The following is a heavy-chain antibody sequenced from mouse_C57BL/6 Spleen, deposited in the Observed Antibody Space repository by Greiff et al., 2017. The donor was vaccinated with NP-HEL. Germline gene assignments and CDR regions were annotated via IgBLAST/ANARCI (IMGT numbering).Heavy chain of an antibody. V-gene: IGHV5-17*01. D-gene: IGHD1-1*01. CDR2: ISSGSSTI. CDR1: GFTFSDYG. Sequence: EVKVVESGGGLVKPGGSLTLSCAASGFTFSDYGMHWVRQAPEKGLEWVAYISSGSSTIYYADTVKGRFTISRDNAKNTLFLQMTSLRSEDTAMYYCARNYGSSPAWFAYWGQGTLVTVSA. CDR3: ARNYGSSPAWFAY. J-gene: IGHJ3*01.